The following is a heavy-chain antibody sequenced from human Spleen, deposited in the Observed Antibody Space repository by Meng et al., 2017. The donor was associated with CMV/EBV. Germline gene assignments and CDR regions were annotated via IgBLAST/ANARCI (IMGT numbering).Heavy chain of an antibody. D-gene: IGHD7-27*01. J-gene: IGHJ4*02. CDR2: INHSGST. Sequence: LTCAVYGGSFSRYYWNWIRQPPGKGLEWIGEINHSGSTNYNPSLKSRVTISVDTSKNQFSLKLSSVTAADTAVYYCARSTGESHFDYWGQGTLVTVSS. CDR3: ARSTGESHFDY. V-gene: IGHV4-34*01. CDR1: GGSFSRYY.